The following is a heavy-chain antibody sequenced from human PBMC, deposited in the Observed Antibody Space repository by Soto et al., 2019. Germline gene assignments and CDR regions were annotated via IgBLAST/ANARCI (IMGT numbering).Heavy chain of an antibody. CDR1: GFTFISST. J-gene: IGHJ4*02. D-gene: IGHD3-10*01. V-gene: IGHV3-21*06. Sequence: LRLSCTGSGFTFISSTMTWVRQGPGKGLEWVSPISSSSSYIYFADSLKGRFTISRDNAKNSLYLQMNSLRAEDTAVYYCARDIGEMSAVWGQGTQVTVSS. CDR3: ARDIGEMSAV. CDR2: ISSSSSYI.